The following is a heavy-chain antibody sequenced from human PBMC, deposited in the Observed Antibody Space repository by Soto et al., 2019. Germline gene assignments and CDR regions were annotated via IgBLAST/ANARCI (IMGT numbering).Heavy chain of an antibody. D-gene: IGHD6-19*01. Sequence: QVQLVQSGAEVKKPGASVKVSCKASGYTFTGYYMHWMRQAPGQGLEWMGWINPNSGGTNYAQKFQGWVTMTRDTSISTAYMELSRLRSDDTAVYYCARDLRSPYSSGSHNWFDPWGQGTLVTVSS. CDR1: GYTFTGYY. J-gene: IGHJ5*02. V-gene: IGHV1-2*04. CDR2: INPNSGGT. CDR3: ARDLRSPYSSGSHNWFDP.